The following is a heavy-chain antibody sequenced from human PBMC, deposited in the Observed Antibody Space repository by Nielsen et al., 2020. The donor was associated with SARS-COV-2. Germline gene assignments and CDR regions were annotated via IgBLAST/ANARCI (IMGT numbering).Heavy chain of an antibody. CDR1: GGSISSGDYY. CDR3: ARVYYYGSGSPLFDY. J-gene: IGHJ4*02. CDR2: IYYSGST. V-gene: IGHV4-30-4*01. D-gene: IGHD3-10*01. Sequence: SETLSLTCTVSGGSISSGDYYWSWIRQPPGKGLEWIGYIYYSGSTYYNPSLKSRVTISVDTSKNQFSLKLSSVTAADTAVYYCARVYYYGSGSPLFDYWGQGTLVTASS.